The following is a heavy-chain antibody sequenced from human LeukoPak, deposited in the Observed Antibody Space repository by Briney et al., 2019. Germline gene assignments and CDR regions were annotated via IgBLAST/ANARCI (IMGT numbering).Heavy chain of an antibody. CDR3: ARVGQFSSDY. J-gene: IGHJ4*02. D-gene: IGHD6-19*01. CDR2: ITDSGSFK. CDR1: GFSLSDYY. Sequence: GGSLRLSCAASGFSLSDYYMGWLRQAPGKGLEWVSYITDSGSFKYYADSVKGRFTISRDNAKNSLDLQMNSLRAEDTAVYYCARVGQFSSDYWGQGTLVTVSS. V-gene: IGHV3-11*01.